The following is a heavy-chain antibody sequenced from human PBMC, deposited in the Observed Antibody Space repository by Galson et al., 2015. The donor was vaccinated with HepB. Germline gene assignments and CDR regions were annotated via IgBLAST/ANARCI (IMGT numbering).Heavy chain of an antibody. D-gene: IGHD6-19*01. CDR1: GFTFSSYA. CDR2: IYSGGST. Sequence: SLRLSCAASGFTFSSYAMSWVRQAPGKGLEWVSVIYSGGSTYYADSVKGRFTISRDNSKNTLYLQMNSLRAEGTAVYYCARALDSSGSVWGQGTLVTVSS. CDR3: ARALDSSGSV. V-gene: IGHV3-66*01. J-gene: IGHJ4*02.